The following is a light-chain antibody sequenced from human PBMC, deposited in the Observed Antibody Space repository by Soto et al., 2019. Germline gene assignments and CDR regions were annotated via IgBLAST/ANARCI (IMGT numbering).Light chain of an antibody. J-gene: IGKJ2*01. Sequence: ETVMTQSPATLSVSPGERATLSCRASQSISRNLAWYQQKPGQPPRLLIYGASTRATGIPDRFSGSGSGTDFTLTISGLQSEDFAVYYCHHYHDWPPYNFGQGTMLEIK. CDR2: GAS. CDR1: QSISRN. V-gene: IGKV3-15*01. CDR3: HHYHDWPPYN.